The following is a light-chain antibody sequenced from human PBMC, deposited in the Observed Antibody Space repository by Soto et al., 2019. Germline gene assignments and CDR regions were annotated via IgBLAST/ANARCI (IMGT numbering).Light chain of an antibody. V-gene: IGLV2-14*01. CDR1: SSDVGGYNY. Sequence: QSVLTQPASVSGSPGQSITISCTGSSSDVGGYNYVSWYQQHPGKAPKLMIYDVSNRPSGVSNRFSGSKSGNTASLTISGFQAEDEDDYYCSSYTSSSTFFGTGTKLTVL. CDR2: DVS. CDR3: SSYTSSSTF. J-gene: IGLJ1*01.